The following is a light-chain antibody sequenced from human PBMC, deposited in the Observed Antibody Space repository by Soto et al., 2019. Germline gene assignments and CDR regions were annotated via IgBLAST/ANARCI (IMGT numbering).Light chain of an antibody. CDR1: SSDVGGYDY. Sequence: QSALTQPASVSGSPGQSITISCTGTSSDVGGYDYVSWYQQHPGKARKLMIYDVSNRPSGVSNRSSGSKSGNTASLTISGLQAEDEADYYCSSYTSGSTIDVFGTGTKPAVL. J-gene: IGLJ1*01. V-gene: IGLV2-14*01. CDR3: SSYTSGSTIDV. CDR2: DVS.